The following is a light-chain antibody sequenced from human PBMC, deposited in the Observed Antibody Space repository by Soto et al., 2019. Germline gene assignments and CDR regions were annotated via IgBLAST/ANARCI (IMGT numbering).Light chain of an antibody. CDR3: QQYNNWPGT. CDR2: GAS. V-gene: IGKV3D-15*01. J-gene: IGKJ1*01. Sequence: EILLTQSPGTLSLSRGERATLXXRASQSVSSNYLAWYQQKPGQAPXPLIYGASSRATGIPARFSGSGSGTEFTLTISSLQSEDFAVYYCQQYNNWPGTFGQGTKVDI. CDR1: QSVSSN.